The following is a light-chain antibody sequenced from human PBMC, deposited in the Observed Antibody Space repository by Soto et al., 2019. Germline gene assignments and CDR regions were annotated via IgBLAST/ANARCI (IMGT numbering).Light chain of an antibody. CDR2: DAS. J-gene: IGKJ4*01. V-gene: IGKV1-33*01. CDR3: QQYDNLPLT. Sequence: DIQLTQSPSSLSASVGGRVTITCQASQAIITYLNWFQQRPGKAPKLLIYDASHLETGVPSRFSGSGSGTAFTLTISSLQPEDVGTYDCQQYDNLPLTFGGGTKVEV. CDR1: QAIITY.